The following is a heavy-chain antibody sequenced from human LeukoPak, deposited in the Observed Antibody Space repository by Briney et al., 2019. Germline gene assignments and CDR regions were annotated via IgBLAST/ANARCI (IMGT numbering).Heavy chain of an antibody. D-gene: IGHD1-26*01. CDR1: GGSISSYY. V-gene: IGHV4-4*07. CDR3: ALSGSYLDAFDI. Sequence: SETLSLTCTVSGGSISSYYWSWIRQPAGKGLEWIGRIYTSGSTNYNPSLKSRVTMSVDTSKNQFSLRLSSVTAADTAVYYCALSGSYLDAFDIWGQGTMVTVSS. CDR2: IYTSGST. J-gene: IGHJ3*02.